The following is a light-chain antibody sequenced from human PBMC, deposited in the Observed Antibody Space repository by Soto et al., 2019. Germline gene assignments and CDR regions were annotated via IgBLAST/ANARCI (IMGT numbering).Light chain of an antibody. CDR1: QSLLHSNGYNY. Sequence: EIVMTQAPLSLPVTPGDPSSIPCRASQSLLHSNGYNYLDWYLQKPGQSPHLLIYVGSDRASGGPDRFGGGGSGTDFTLKIGRVEAEDVGIYYCMQTLQTHQKFGQGTKVAI. CDR3: MQTLQTHQK. J-gene: IGKJ1*01. V-gene: IGKV2-28*01. CDR2: VGS.